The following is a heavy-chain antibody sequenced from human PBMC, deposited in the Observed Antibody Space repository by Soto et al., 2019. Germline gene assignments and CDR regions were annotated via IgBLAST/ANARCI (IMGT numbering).Heavy chain of an antibody. CDR3: ARAADIVVVPAATKYMDV. D-gene: IGHD2-2*01. Sequence: GGSLRLSCAASGFTFSSYDMHWVRQATGKGLEWVSAIGTAGDTYYPGSVKGRFTISRENAKNSLYLQMNSLRAGDTAVYYCARAADIVVVPAATKYMDVWGKGTTVTVSS. CDR2: IGTAGDT. CDR1: GFTFSSYD. J-gene: IGHJ6*03. V-gene: IGHV3-13*01.